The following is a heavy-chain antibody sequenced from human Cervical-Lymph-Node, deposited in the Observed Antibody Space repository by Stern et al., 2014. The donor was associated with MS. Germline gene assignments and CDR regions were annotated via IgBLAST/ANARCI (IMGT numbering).Heavy chain of an antibody. D-gene: IGHD6-19*01. CDR2: IYYSGST. V-gene: IGHV4-59*01. J-gene: IGHJ4*02. Sequence: QLQLQESGPGLVKPSETLSLTCTVSGGSISSYYWSWIRQPPGKGLEWIGYIYYSGSTNYNPSLKSRVTISVDTSTNQFSLKLSPVTAGDPAVYYFGRAGGWLAFDYWGQGTLVTVSS. CDR1: GGSISSYY. CDR3: GRAGGWLAFDY.